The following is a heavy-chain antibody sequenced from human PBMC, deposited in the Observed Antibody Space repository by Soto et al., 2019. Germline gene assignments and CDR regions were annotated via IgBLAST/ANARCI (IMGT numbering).Heavy chain of an antibody. CDR1: GFSFSSYW. V-gene: IGHV3-74*01. CDR2: IKTDGSTT. D-gene: IGHD1-26*01. CDR3: ARVGQGAWYFDL. J-gene: IGHJ2*01. Sequence: EVQLVESGGGLVQPGGSLRLSFAASGFSFSSYWMHWVRQAPGKGLVWVSRIKTDGSTTNNADSVKGRFTVSRDNAENMLYLQMTSLRTEDTAVYSCARVGQGAWYFDLWGRGTLVTVSS.